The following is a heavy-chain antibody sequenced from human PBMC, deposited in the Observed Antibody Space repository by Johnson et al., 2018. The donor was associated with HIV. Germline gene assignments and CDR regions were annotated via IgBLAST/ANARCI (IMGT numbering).Heavy chain of an antibody. J-gene: IGHJ3*02. CDR1: GFTFDDYT. V-gene: IGHV3-43*01. CDR2: ISWDGGST. CDR3: ARVRRSGTYYVDAFDI. D-gene: IGHD1-26*01. Sequence: VQLVESGGVVVQPGGSLRLSCAASGFTFDDYTMHWVRQAPGKGLEWVSLISWDGGSTYYADSVKGRFTISRDNSKNSLYLQMNSLRTEDTALYYCARVRRSGTYYVDAFDIWGQGTMVTVSS.